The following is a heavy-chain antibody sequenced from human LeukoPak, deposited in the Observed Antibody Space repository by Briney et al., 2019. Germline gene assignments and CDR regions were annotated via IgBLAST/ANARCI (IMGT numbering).Heavy chain of an antibody. CDR2: ISSSSSYI. CDR3: AGERVRYYYDSSGYYPYYFDY. D-gene: IGHD3-22*01. V-gene: IGHV3-21*01. Sequence: GGSLRLSCAASGFTFSSYSMNWVRQAPGKGLEWVSSISSSSSYIYYADSVKGRFTISRDNAKNSLYLQMNSLRAEDTAVYYCAGERVRYYYDSSGYYPYYFDYWGQGTLVTVSS. J-gene: IGHJ4*02. CDR1: GFTFSSYS.